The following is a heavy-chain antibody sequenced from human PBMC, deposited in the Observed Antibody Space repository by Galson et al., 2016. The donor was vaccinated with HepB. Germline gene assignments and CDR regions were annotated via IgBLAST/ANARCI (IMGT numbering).Heavy chain of an antibody. D-gene: IGHD3-9*01. J-gene: IGHJ4*02. Sequence: SLRLSCAASGFTFKSYPMSWVRQAPGKGLEWVAGISSNGDSTHYADPVTGRFTISRDISRRVLYLQMNSLRAEDTAVYYCTKNVWGYFDFYYSDLWGQGTLVIVSS. CDR3: TKNVWGYFDFYYSDL. V-gene: IGHV3-23*01. CDR2: ISSNGDST. CDR1: GFTFKSYP.